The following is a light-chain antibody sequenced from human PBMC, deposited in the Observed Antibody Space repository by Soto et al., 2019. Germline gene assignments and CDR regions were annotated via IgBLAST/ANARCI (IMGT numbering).Light chain of an antibody. V-gene: IGKV2-28*01. J-gene: IGKJ4*01. CDR2: LGS. Sequence: DIVMTQSPLSLPVTPGEPASISCRSSQSLLPSNGYNYLDWYLQKPGQSSKLLIYLGSNRASGAPDRFSGSGSGTDFTLTISRVEAEDVRVYSCIQGLRAPLTFGARTKVEIK. CDR1: QSLLPSNGYNY. CDR3: IQGLRAPLT.